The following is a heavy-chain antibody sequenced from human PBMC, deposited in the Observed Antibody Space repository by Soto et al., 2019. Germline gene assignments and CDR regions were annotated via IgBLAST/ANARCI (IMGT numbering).Heavy chain of an antibody. V-gene: IGHV5-51*01. Sequence: GESLKISCQGSGYSFITHWIGWVRQMPGKGLEWMAIIYPRDSDIRYSPSFQGQVTVSVDKSISTADLQWSSLKDSDTAIYYCARSTGSSSWYEYNWFDPWGQGTLVTVSA. CDR2: IYPRDSDI. CDR1: GYSFITHW. D-gene: IGHD6-13*01. CDR3: ARSTGSSSWYEYNWFDP. J-gene: IGHJ5*02.